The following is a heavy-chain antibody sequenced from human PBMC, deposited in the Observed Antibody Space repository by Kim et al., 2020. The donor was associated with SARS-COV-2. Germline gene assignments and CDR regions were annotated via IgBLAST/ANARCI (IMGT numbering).Heavy chain of an antibody. Sequence: GGSLRLSCAASGFTFSSYAMSWVRQAPGKGLEWVSAISGSGGSTYYADSVKGRFTISRDNTKNTLYLQMNSLRAEDTAVYYCAKALKKYNYGSGSVNAFVTWGKGTRVTVSS. D-gene: IGHD3-10*01. J-gene: IGHJ3*02. CDR3: AKALKKYNYGSGSVNAFVT. V-gene: IGHV3-23*01. CDR1: GFTFSSYA. CDR2: ISGSGGST.